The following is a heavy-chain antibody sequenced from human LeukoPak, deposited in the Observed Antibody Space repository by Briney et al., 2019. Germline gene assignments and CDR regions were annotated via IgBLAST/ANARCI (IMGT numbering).Heavy chain of an antibody. CDR1: GFTFGDYA. J-gene: IGHJ4*02. Sequence: SLRLSCTASGFTFGDYAMSWFRQAPGKGLEWVGVIRSKTYSGATEYAASVKGRFTISRDNYKIIAHLKRKSPKTEDTTDYYCTRDSPRQRYDLWSGYLGAYWGQGTLVTVP. CDR2: IRSKTYSGAT. V-gene: IGHV3-49*03. CDR3: TRDSPRQRYDLWSGYLGAY. D-gene: IGHD3-3*01.